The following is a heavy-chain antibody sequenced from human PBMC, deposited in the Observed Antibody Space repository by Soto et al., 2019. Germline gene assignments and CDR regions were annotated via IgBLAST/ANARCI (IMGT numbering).Heavy chain of an antibody. Sequence: SLRLSCAASGFTFSSYEMNWVRQAPGKGLEWVSYISSSGSTIYYADSVKGRFTISRDNAKNSLYLQMNSLRAEDTAVYYCAAGWIYGMDVWGQGTTVTVSS. V-gene: IGHV3-48*03. J-gene: IGHJ6*02. CDR3: AAGWIYGMDV. CDR1: GFTFSSYE. D-gene: IGHD2-2*03. CDR2: ISSSGSTI.